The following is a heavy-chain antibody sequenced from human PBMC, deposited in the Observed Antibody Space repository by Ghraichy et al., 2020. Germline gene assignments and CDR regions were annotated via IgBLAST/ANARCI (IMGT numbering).Heavy chain of an antibody. J-gene: IGHJ6*02. V-gene: IGHV3-23*01. CDR3: AKGHKFWSGYPRRFYYYYGMDV. D-gene: IGHD3-3*01. CDR2: ISGSGGST. CDR1: GFTFSSYA. Sequence: GGSLRLSCAASGFTFSSYAMSWVRQAPGKGLEWVSAISGSGGSTYYADSVKGRFTISRDNSKNTLYLQMNSLRAEDTAVYYCAKGHKFWSGYPRRFYYYYGMDVWGQGTTVTVSS.